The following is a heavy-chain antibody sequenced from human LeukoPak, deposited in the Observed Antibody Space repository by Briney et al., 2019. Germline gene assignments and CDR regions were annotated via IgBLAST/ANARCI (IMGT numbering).Heavy chain of an antibody. J-gene: IGHJ4*02. Sequence: GGSLRLSCAASGFTFSSYEMNWVRQAPGKGLEWVSYISSSGSTIYYADSVKGRFTISRDNAKNSLYLQMNSLRAEDTAVYYCAKARDLDYFDYWGQGTLVTVSS. V-gene: IGHV3-48*03. CDR2: ISSSGSTI. CDR3: AKARDLDYFDY. CDR1: GFTFSSYE.